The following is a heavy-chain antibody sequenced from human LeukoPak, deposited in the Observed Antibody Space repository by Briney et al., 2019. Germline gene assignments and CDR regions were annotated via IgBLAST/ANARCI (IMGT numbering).Heavy chain of an antibody. D-gene: IGHD6-13*01. V-gene: IGHV3-21*01. J-gene: IGHJ6*03. CDR3: VRDPSYGSSWYYYMDV. CDR2: ISSSSSYI. Sequence: GSLRLSCAASGFTFSSYSMNWVRQAPGKGLEWVSSISSSSSYIYYADSVKGRFTISRDNSKNSLYLQMDSLRVEDTAVYYCVRDPSYGSSWYYYMDVWGKGTTVTVSS. CDR1: GFTFSSYS.